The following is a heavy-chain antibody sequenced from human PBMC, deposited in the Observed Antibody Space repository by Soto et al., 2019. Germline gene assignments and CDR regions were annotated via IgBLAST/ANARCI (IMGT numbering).Heavy chain of an antibody. CDR1: GFSFSTYS. CDR2: ITATGDRT. CDR3: AHRKGYLEY. Sequence: PGGSLRLSCADSGFSFSTYSMSWVRQTPGKGLEWVSAITATGDRTYYADSVTGRFTISRDNSKKTHYLQMTSLSAEDTAIYYCAHRKGYLEYWCQGTLVAVFS. V-gene: IGHV3-23*01. J-gene: IGHJ4*02.